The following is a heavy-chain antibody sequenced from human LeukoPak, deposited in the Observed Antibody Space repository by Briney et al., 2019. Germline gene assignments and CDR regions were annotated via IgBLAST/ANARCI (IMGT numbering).Heavy chain of an antibody. Sequence: GGSLRLSCAASGFTFCIFGMNRVRQAPGMGLQWVSSISDDGHYKYYADSVRGRFTVSRNNSKNTVYLELNSLRGEDTAVYYCAKRVPYTSSSVYLDSWGQGISVTVSS. CDR3: AKRVPYTSSSVYLDS. CDR1: GFTFCIFG. D-gene: IGHD6-6*01. V-gene: IGHV3-23*01. CDR2: ISDDGHYK. J-gene: IGHJ4*02.